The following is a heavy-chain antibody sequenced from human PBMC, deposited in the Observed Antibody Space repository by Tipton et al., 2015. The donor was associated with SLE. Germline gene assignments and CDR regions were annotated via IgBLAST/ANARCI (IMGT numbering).Heavy chain of an antibody. D-gene: IGHD2-15*01. J-gene: IGHJ3*02. Sequence: TLSLTCTVSGGSISSYYWSWIRQPPGKGLEWIGYIYYSGSTNYNPSLKSRVTISVDTSKNQFSLKLSSVTAAATAVYYCARGRSCSGGSCYPGAFDNWGQGTMVTVSS. CDR2: IYYSGST. V-gene: IGHV4-59*12. CDR1: GGSISSYY. CDR3: ARGRSCSGGSCYPGAFDN.